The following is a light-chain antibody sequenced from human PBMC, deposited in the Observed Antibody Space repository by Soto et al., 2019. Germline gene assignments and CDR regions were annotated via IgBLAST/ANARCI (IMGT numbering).Light chain of an antibody. CDR1: QNINSD. J-gene: IGKJ1*01. Sequence: DVQMTQSPSTLSASVGDRVTITCRASQNINSDLAWYQQKSGKAPQLLIYRPSSLESEVPSRFGGSGSGTEFTLTITSLQPDDFATYYCQQHNNYWTFGEGTRVDIK. V-gene: IGKV1-5*03. CDR3: QQHNNYWT. CDR2: RPS.